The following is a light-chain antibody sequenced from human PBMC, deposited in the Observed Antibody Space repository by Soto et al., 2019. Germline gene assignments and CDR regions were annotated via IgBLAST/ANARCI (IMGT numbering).Light chain of an antibody. J-gene: IGLJ2*01. CDR2: DVN. CDR3: SSWTTSTTMK. Sequence: QSVLTQHASVSGSPGQSITISCTGTSSDVGAYNYVSWYQQHPGKAPKLMIYDVNIRPSGVSNRFSGSKSGNTASLTISGLQAEDEADYYCSSWTTSTTMKFGGGTKVTVL. CDR1: SSDVGAYNY. V-gene: IGLV2-14*01.